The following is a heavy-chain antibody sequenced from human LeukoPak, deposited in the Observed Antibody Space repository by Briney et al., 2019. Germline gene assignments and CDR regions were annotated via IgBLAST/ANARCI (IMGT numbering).Heavy chain of an antibody. CDR3: ARDRSANSRAYYFDY. Sequence: GRSLRLSCAASGFTFDDYAMHWVRQAPGKGLEWVSLISGDGGSTYYADSVKGRFTISRDNSKNSLYLQMNSLRTEDTAVYYCARDRSANSRAYYFDYWGQGTLVTVSS. J-gene: IGHJ4*02. D-gene: IGHD4/OR15-4a*01. CDR2: ISGDGGST. CDR1: GFTFDDYA. V-gene: IGHV3-43*02.